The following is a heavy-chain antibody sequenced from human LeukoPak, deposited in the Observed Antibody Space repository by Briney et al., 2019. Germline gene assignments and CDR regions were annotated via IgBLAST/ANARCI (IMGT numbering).Heavy chain of an antibody. D-gene: IGHD6-19*01. CDR1: GFTFSSYA. Sequence: GRSLRLSCAASGFTFSSYAMHWVRQAPGKGLEWVAVISYDGSNKYYADSVKGRFTISRDNSKNTLYLQMNSLRAEDTAVYYCAKDLGWLVIADAFDIWGQGTMVTVSS. CDR2: ISYDGSNK. CDR3: AKDLGWLVIADAFDI. V-gene: IGHV3-30-3*01. J-gene: IGHJ3*02.